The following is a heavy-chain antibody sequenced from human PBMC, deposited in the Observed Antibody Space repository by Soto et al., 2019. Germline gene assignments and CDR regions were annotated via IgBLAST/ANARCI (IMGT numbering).Heavy chain of an antibody. Sequence: LRLSCEASGLTVTGKKYVAWVRQAPGKGLEWVSGVYDTDGIYYADSVKGRFTSSRDNSKTIVYLEMNSLTPDDTAVYYCATWRLREHAYDIWGLGTTVTVSS. CDR1: GLTVTGKKY. V-gene: IGHV3-53*01. J-gene: IGHJ3*02. CDR3: ATWRLREHAYDI. CDR2: VYDTDGI. D-gene: IGHD4-17*01.